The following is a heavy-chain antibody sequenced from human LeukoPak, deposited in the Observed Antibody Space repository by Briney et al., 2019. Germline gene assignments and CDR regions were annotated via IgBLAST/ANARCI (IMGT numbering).Heavy chain of an antibody. CDR2: IWYDGSIT. Sequence: GRSLRLSCAASGFTFSAYGMHWVRQSPDKGLEWVAVIWYDGSITRYADSVRGRMTISRDDSKNTLYLQVDSLRAEDTAVYYCARDIGSNGNYHFDYWGQGTLVTVSS. V-gene: IGHV3-33*01. D-gene: IGHD4-17*01. CDR3: ARDIGSNGNYHFDY. CDR1: GFTFSAYG. J-gene: IGHJ4*02.